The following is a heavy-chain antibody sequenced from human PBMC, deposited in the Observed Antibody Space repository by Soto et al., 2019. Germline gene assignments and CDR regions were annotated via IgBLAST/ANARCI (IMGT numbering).Heavy chain of an antibody. CDR2: ISHDGSNE. D-gene: IGHD3-10*01. CDR3: ARESGGLDY. CDR1: GFTFSGYT. Sequence: QVQLVESGGGVVQPGRSLRLSCAASGFTFSGYTMHWVCQAPGKGLEWVALISHDGSNEFYADSVKGRFTISRDNSRNTLFLQMNSLRAEDTAVYYWARESGGLDYWGQGTLLTVSS. J-gene: IGHJ4*02. V-gene: IGHV3-30-3*01.